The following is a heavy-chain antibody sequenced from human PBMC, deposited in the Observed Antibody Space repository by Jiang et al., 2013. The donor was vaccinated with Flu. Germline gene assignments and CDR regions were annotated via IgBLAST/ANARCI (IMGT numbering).Heavy chain of an antibody. CDR3: ARDEEQWYYDSSGYYPNHMDV. V-gene: IGHV3-30*04. Sequence: SGFTFSSYAMHWVRQAPGKGLEWVAVISYDGSNKYYADSVKGRFTISRDNSKNTLYLQMNSLRAEDTAVYYCARDEEQWYYDSSGYYPNHMDVWGQGTTVTVSS. J-gene: IGHJ6*02. D-gene: IGHD3-22*01. CDR2: ISYDGSNK. CDR1: GFTFSSYA.